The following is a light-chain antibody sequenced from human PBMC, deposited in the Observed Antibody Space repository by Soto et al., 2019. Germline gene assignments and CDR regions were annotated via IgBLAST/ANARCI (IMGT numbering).Light chain of an antibody. CDR1: SSDVGGYDY. CDR2: DVS. CDR3: SSKRGSTGV. Sequence: QSALTQPASVSGSPGQTITISCTGTSSDVGGYDYVSWHQQHPGKAPKLMIYDVSKRPSGVSNRFSGSKSGNTASLTISGLQAEDEADYYCSSKRGSTGVFGTGPKVTVL. J-gene: IGLJ1*01. V-gene: IGLV2-14*01.